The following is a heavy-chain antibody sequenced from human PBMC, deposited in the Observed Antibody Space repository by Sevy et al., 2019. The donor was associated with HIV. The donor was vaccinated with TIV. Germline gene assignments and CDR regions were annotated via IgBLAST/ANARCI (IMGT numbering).Heavy chain of an antibody. Sequence: GSLRLSCAASGFTFSKYWMGWVRQAPGNGLEWVANIKQDAGQKYYVDSVKGRFTISRDNAKNSLYLQMNSLRAEDTAVYFCARDDGNYYFHYWGQRTLVTVSS. CDR1: GFTFSKYW. CDR2: IKQDAGQK. J-gene: IGHJ4*02. CDR3: ARDDGNYYFHY. D-gene: IGHD1-7*01. V-gene: IGHV3-7*01.